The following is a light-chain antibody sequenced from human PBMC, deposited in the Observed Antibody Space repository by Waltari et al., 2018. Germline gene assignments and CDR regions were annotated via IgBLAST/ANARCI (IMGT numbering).Light chain of an antibody. V-gene: IGLV3-21*02. Sequence: YVLTQPPSVSVAPGQTARITRGGNNIGDKRVHWYQQKPGQAPVLVVHDDSDRPPGVPGRFAGSNSGSTATVTISRVEAGDEADYYCQVWDSGGDRVVFGGGTRLSVL. CDR1: NIGDKR. J-gene: IGLJ2*01. CDR2: DDS. CDR3: QVWDSGGDRVV.